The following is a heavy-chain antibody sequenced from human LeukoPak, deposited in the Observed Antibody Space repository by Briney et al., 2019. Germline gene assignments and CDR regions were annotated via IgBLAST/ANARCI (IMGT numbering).Heavy chain of an antibody. CDR2: ISSSGSTI. D-gene: IGHD5-24*01. CDR3: ARLRGGYRLY. J-gene: IGHJ4*02. CDR1: GFTFSSYA. Sequence: GGSLRLSCAASGFTFSSYAMNWVRQAPGKGLEWVSYISSSGSTIYYADSVKGRFTISRDNAKNSLYLQINSLRAEDTAVYYCARLRGGYRLYWGQGTLVTVSS. V-gene: IGHV3-48*03.